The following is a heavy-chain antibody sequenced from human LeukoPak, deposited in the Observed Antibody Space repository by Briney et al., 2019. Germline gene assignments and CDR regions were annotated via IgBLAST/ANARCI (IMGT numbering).Heavy chain of an antibody. CDR3: ARGSSYGTPSDFDY. D-gene: IGHD5-18*01. CDR1: GGSFSGHY. Sequence: PSETLSLTCAVYGGSFSGHYWSWICQPPGKGLEWIGEINHSGSTNYNPSLKSRVTISVDTSKNQFSLKLSSVTAADTAVYYCARGSSYGTPSDFDYWGQGTLVTVSS. J-gene: IGHJ4*02. V-gene: IGHV4-34*01. CDR2: INHSGST.